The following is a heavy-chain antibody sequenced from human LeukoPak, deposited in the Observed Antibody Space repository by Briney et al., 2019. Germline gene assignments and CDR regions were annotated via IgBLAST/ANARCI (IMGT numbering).Heavy chain of an antibody. V-gene: IGHV1-69*05. D-gene: IGHD4-17*01. Sequence: SVKVSCKASGGTFSSYAISWVRQAPGQGLEWMGRIIPIFGTANHAQKFQGRVTITTDESTSTAYMELSSLRSEDTAVYYCARLEITTVTTSDYWGQGTLVTVSS. CDR2: IIPIFGTA. CDR1: GGTFSSYA. J-gene: IGHJ4*02. CDR3: ARLEITTVTTSDY.